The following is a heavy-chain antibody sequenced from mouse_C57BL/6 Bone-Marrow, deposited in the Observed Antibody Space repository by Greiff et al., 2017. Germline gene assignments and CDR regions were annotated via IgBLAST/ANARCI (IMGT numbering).Heavy chain of an antibody. CDR1: GYAFSRYW. D-gene: IGHD2-4*01. CDR2: MYPGDGDT. Sequence: VQRVESGAELVKPGASVTISCKASGYAFSRYWMNWVKQRPGKGLEWIGQMYPGDGDTNYHGKFKGKATLTADTYSSTAYMQLSSLTSEDSAVYFCARDELRRVTYYAIDYWGQGTLVSVS. CDR3: ARDELRRVTYYAIDY. V-gene: IGHV1-80*01. J-gene: IGHJ4*01.